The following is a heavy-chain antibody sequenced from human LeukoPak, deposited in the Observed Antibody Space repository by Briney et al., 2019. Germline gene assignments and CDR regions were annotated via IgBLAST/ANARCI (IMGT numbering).Heavy chain of an antibody. V-gene: IGHV4-39*01. J-gene: IGHJ5*02. CDR2: IYYSGST. D-gene: IGHD3-10*01. Sequence: SETLSLTCTVSGVSISSSSYYWGWIRQPPGKGLEWIGSIYYSGSTYYNPSLKSRVTISVDTSKNQFSLKLSSVTAADTAGYYCARIVYDTMVRGVMRDNWFDPWGQGTLVTVSS. CDR1: GVSISSSSYY. CDR3: ARIVYDTMVRGVMRDNWFDP.